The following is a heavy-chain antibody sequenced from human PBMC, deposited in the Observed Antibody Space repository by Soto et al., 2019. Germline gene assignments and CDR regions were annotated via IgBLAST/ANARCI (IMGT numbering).Heavy chain of an antibody. D-gene: IGHD3-10*01. V-gene: IGHV3-23*01. CDR3: AKSAMVRGGGWFDP. CDR2: ISGSGGNT. J-gene: IGHJ5*02. Sequence: EVQLLESGGGLVQPGGSLRLSCAASRFTFSTYALTWVRQAPGKGLEWVSDISGSGGNTYYADSVKGRFTISRDNSKNTLSLQMRSRRAEGTAVYYRAKSAMVRGGGWFDPWGQGTLVTVSS. CDR1: RFTFSTYA.